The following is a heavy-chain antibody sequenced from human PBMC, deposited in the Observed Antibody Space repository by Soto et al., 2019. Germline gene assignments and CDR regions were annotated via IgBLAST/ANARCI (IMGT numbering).Heavy chain of an antibody. V-gene: IGHV3-48*01. CDR3: ARAYPHYDVVRGPIGSYYYYYMDV. CDR2: ISSSSSTI. Sequence: GGSLRLSCAASGFTFSSYSMNWVRQAPGKGLEWVSYISSSSSTIYYADSVKGRFTISRDNAKNSLYLQMNSLRAEETAVYYCARAYPHYDVVRGPIGSYYYYYMDVWGKGTTVTVSS. J-gene: IGHJ6*03. D-gene: IGHD3-10*01. CDR1: GFTFSSYS.